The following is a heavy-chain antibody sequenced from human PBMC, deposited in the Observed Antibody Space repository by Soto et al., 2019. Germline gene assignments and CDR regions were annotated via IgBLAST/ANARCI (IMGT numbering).Heavy chain of an antibody. V-gene: IGHV1-69*13. CDR3: ARGYDSSGYPPTAY. CDR2: IIPIFGTA. CDR1: VGSFSSYA. Sequence: SVNFSCKASVGSFSSYAISWVRQAPGQGLEWMGGIIPIFGTANYAQKFQGRVTIAADESTSTAYMELSSLRSEDTAVYYCARGYDSSGYPPTAYWGQGTLVTVSS. D-gene: IGHD3-22*01. J-gene: IGHJ4*02.